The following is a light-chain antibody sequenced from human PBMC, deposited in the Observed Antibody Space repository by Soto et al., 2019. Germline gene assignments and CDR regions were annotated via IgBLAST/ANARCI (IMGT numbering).Light chain of an antibody. J-gene: IGKJ5*01. CDR3: QQYNNWPPIT. CDR2: DAS. CDR1: QSVSSN. Sequence: EMALTQCLGRLALSHGERGTLSCRASQSVSSNLAWYQQKPGQAPRLLIYDASTRATGIPARFSGSGSGTEFTLTISILQSEDFAVYYCQQYNNWPPITFGQGTRLEVK. V-gene: IGKV3-15*01.